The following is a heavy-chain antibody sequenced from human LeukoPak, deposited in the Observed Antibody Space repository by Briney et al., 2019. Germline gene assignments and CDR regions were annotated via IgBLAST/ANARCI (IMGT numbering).Heavy chain of an antibody. CDR2: MYHSGST. J-gene: IGHJ4*02. V-gene: IGHV4-38-2*02. D-gene: IGHD7-27*01. CDR1: GGSIFSYY. CDR3: ARGFRGDNFDY. Sequence: PSETLSLTCTVSGGSIFSYYGGWIRQPPGKGLEWIGSMYHSGSTNYNPSLKSRVTISVDTSKNQFSLKLSSVTAADTAVYFCARGFRGDNFDYWGQGTLVTVSS.